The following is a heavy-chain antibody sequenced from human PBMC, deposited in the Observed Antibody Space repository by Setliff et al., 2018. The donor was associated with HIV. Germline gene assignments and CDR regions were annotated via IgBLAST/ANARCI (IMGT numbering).Heavy chain of an antibody. D-gene: IGHD3-10*01. CDR3: ALLWPFDY. CDR1: GFTFSGYW. J-gene: IGHJ4*02. Sequence: PGGSLRLCCAASGFTFSGYWMSWVRQAPGKGLEWVAKIKQDESEEWYADSVKGRFTISRDNAENSLSLQMNSLRGEDTAVYYCALLWPFDYWGQGALVTVSS. CDR2: IKQDESEE. V-gene: IGHV3-7*03.